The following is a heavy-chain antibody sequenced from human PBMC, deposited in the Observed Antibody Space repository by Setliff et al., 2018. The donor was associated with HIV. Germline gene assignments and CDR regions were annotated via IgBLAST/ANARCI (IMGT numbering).Heavy chain of an antibody. CDR1: GGTFSSYV. Sequence: SVKVSCKASGGTFSSYVINWVRQAPGQGLEWMGGAIPMLGIANHVHKFQGRVTITADKSTSTAYMELNSLRSEDAAVYYCARSSYYDVNSPFDYWGQGTRVTAPQ. CDR2: AIPMLGIA. D-gene: IGHD3-16*01. V-gene: IGHV1-69*10. CDR3: ARSSYYDVNSPFDY. J-gene: IGHJ4*02.